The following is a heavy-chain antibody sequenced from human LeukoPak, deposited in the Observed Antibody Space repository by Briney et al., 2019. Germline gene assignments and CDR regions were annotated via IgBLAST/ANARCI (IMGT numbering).Heavy chain of an antibody. CDR3: ARGASSWSPLDY. J-gene: IGHJ4*02. D-gene: IGHD6-13*01. CDR2: INHSGST. Sequence: SETLSLTCAVYGGLLNGYYWTWIRQPLGKGLEWIGEINHSGSTNYNPSHKSRVTIAVDMSKNQFSLKLRSVTAADTAVYYCARGASSWSPLDYWGQGTLVTVSS. CDR1: GGLLNGYY. V-gene: IGHV4-34*01.